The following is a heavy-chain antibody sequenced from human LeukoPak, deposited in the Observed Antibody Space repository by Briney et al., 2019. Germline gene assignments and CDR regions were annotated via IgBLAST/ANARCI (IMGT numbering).Heavy chain of an antibody. Sequence: GGSLRLSCTASGFTFSGSVMHWVRQASGKGLEWVGRIRSKANNYATAYVASVKGRFTISRDDSKNTAFLQMNSLKTEDTAVYYCTSNYCSGGSCYLYWGQGTLVTVSS. J-gene: IGHJ4*02. CDR2: IRSKANNYAT. CDR3: TSNYCSGGSCYLY. CDR1: GFTFSGSV. D-gene: IGHD2-15*01. V-gene: IGHV3-73*01.